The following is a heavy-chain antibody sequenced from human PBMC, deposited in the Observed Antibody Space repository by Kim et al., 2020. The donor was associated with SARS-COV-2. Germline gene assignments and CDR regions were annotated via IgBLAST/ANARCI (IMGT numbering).Heavy chain of an antibody. CDR3: AKMTNYFYDSTDYFKQKHWYFDL. D-gene: IGHD3-22*01. J-gene: IGHJ2*01. CDR2: LSSGGGTT. Sequence: GGSLRLSCAGSGFTFSSYAMSWVRQAPGKGLEWVSTLSSGGGTTYYADSVKGRFTISRDNSKKTLNLQLSRLRAEDTAVYFCAKMTNYFYDSTDYFKQKHWYFDLWGHGTLVTVSS. V-gene: IGHV3-23*01. CDR1: GFTFSSYA.